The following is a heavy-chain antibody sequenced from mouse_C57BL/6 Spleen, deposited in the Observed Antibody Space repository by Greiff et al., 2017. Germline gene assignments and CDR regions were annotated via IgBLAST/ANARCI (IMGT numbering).Heavy chain of an antibody. Sequence: QVQLKQPGAELVKPGASVKLSCKASGYTFPSYWMHWVKQRPGRGLEWIGRIDPYSGGTKYNQKFKSKATLTVDNPSSTAYMQLSSLTSEDSAVYDGARWRLGRGYYDMDYWGKGTSVTVAS. D-gene: IGHD4-1*01. CDR3: ARWRLGRGYYDMDY. V-gene: IGHV1-72*01. CDR1: GYTFPSYW. J-gene: IGHJ4*01. CDR2: IDPYSGGT.